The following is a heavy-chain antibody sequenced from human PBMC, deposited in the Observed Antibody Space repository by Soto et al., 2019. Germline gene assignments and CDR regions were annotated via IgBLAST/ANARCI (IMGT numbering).Heavy chain of an antibody. V-gene: IGHV3-30-3*01. CDR1: GFTFSSYA. CDR3: ARARYCSSTSCYTFYFDY. Sequence: PGGSLRLSCAASGFTFSSYAMHWVRQAPGQGLEWVAVISYDGSNKYYADSVKGRFTISRDNSKNTLYLQMNSLRAEDTAVYYCARARYCSSTSCYTFYFDYWGQGTLVTVSS. D-gene: IGHD2-2*02. J-gene: IGHJ4*02. CDR2: ISYDGSNK.